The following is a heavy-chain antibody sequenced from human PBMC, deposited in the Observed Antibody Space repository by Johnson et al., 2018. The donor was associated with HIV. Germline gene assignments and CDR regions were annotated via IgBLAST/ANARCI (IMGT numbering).Heavy chain of an antibody. D-gene: IGHD3-22*01. CDR2: IRYDGSNK. Sequence: QMQLVESGGGLVKPGGSLRLSCAASGFTFSNAWMSWVRQAPGKGLEWVAFIRYDGSNKYYADSVNGRFTISRDNSKNTLYLQMNSLRAEDTAVYYCAKDVGNYWPNAFDIWGQGTTVTVSS. J-gene: IGHJ3*02. CDR3: AKDVGNYWPNAFDI. CDR1: GFTFSNAW. V-gene: IGHV3-30*02.